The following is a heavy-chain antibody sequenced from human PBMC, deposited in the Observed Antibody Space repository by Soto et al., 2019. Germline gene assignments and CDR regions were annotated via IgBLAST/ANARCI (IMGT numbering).Heavy chain of an antibody. CDR2: ISAYNGNT. CDR1: GYTFTTYT. Sequence: QVQLVQSGAELKKPGASVKVSCKASGYTFTTYTISWVRQAPGQGLEWMGWISAYNGNTNYAQNLQGRVTMTTDTSTSTAYMPLRSLGADDTAVYYCTRDGPPFDYWGQGTLVPVSS. J-gene: IGHJ4*02. V-gene: IGHV1-18*01. CDR3: TRDGPPFDY.